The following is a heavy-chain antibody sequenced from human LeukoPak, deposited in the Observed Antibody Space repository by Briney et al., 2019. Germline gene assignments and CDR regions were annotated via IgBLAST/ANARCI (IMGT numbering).Heavy chain of an antibody. J-gene: IGHJ3*02. CDR3: ARKAYYDILTGLKRDDAFDI. CDR1: GGSFSGYY. Sequence: SETLSLTCAVYGGSFSGYYWSWIRQPPGKGLEWIGEINHSGSTNYNPSLKSRVTISVDTSKNQFSLKLSSVTAADTAVYYCARKAYYDILTGLKRDDAFDIWGQGTMVTVSS. CDR2: INHSGST. V-gene: IGHV4-34*01. D-gene: IGHD3-9*01.